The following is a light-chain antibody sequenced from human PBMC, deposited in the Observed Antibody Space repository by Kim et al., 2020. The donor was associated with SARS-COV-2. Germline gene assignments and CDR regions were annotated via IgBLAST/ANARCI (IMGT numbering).Light chain of an antibody. J-gene: IGLJ2*01. CDR2: DVS. CDR3: SSYTSSNVV. Sequence: PGQSITISCTGTSSDVGGYNYVSWYQQHPGKAPKRMIYDVSNRPSGVYNRFSGSKSGNTASLTISGLQAEDEADYYCSSYTSSNVVFGGGTQLTVL. V-gene: IGLV2-14*03. CDR1: SSDVGGYNY.